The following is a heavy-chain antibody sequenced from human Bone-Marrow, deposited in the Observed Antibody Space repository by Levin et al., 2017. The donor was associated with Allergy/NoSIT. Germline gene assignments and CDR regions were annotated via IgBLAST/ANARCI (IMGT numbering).Heavy chain of an antibody. CDR2: ISGSGGST. J-gene: IGHJ2*01. D-gene: IGHD6-19*01. CDR3: AKYSSAGGIAVAGTDNAKKYWYFDL. CDR1: GFTFSSYA. Sequence: GESLKISCAASGFTFSSYAMSWVRQAPGKGLEWVSAISGSGGSTYYADSVKGRFTISRDNSKNTLYLQMNSLRAEDTAVYYCAKYSSAGGIAVAGTDNAKKYWYFDLWGRGTLVTVSS. V-gene: IGHV3-23*01.